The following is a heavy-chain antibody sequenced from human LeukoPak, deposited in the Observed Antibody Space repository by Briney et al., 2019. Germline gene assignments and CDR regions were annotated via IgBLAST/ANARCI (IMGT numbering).Heavy chain of an antibody. Sequence: GGSLRLSCAASGFTFSSYWMHWVRQAPGKGLVWVSRINSDGSSTSYADSVKGRFTISRDNAKNKLYLQMNSLRAEDTAVYYCARWVWSGYLRYYMDVWGKGTTVTVSS. CDR2: INSDGSST. V-gene: IGHV3-74*01. CDR3: ARWVWSGYLRYYMDV. D-gene: IGHD3-3*01. J-gene: IGHJ6*03. CDR1: GFTFSSYW.